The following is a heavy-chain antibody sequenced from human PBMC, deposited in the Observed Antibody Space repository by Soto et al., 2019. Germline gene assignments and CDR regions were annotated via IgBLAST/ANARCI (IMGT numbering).Heavy chain of an antibody. D-gene: IGHD3-22*01. CDR3: AGDASGYYHYLS. CDR2: ISSSSTTI. J-gene: IGHJ4*02. CDR1: GFTFGHFD. Sequence: VSLRLSCVASGFTFGHFDMNWVRQTPGKGLEWVSYISSSSTTIYYADSLKGRFTISRDNARNSLYLQMNSLRDEDTAVYYCAGDASGYYHYLSWGQGTLVTVSS. V-gene: IGHV3-48*02.